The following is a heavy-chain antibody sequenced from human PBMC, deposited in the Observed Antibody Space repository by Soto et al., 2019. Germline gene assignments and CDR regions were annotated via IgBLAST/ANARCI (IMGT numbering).Heavy chain of an antibody. CDR2: ISYDGSNK. CDR1: GFTFSSYG. Sequence: GGSLRLSCAASGFTFSSYGMHWVRQAPGKGLEWVAVISYDGSNKYYADSVKGRFTISRDNSKNTLYLQMNSLRAEDTAVYYCAKDGAGEGGSGSYLKLYYYYGMDVWGQGTTVTVSS. D-gene: IGHD3-10*01. J-gene: IGHJ6*02. V-gene: IGHV3-30*18. CDR3: AKDGAGEGGSGSYLKLYYYYGMDV.